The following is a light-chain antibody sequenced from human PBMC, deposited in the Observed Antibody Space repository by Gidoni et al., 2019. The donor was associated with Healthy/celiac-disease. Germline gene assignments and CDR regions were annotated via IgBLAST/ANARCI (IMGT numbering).Light chain of an antibody. J-gene: IGKJ4*01. CDR2: AAS. CDR1: QSISSY. CDR3: QQSYSTLALT. Sequence: DIQMTQSPSSLSASVGDRVTITCRASQSISSYLNWYQQKPGKAPKLLIYAASSLQSGVTSRLSGSGSGTDFTLTISSLQPEDFATYYCQQSYSTLALTFGGGTKVEIK. V-gene: IGKV1-39*01.